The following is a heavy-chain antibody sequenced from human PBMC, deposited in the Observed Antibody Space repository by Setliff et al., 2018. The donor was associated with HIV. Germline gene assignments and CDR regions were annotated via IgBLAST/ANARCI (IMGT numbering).Heavy chain of an antibody. D-gene: IGHD1-1*01. V-gene: IGHV3-30*02. CDR3: ASARIPTGGTSTSFDY. Sequence: PGGSLRLSCAASGFTFSSYGMHWVRQAPGKGLECVTFVRHDGGDKYYADSVKGRFTVSKDNSKKTLYLQVSSLRPEDTAVYYCASARIPTGGTSTSFDYWGQGTLVTVSS. CDR1: GFTFSSYG. J-gene: IGHJ4*02. CDR2: VRHDGGDK.